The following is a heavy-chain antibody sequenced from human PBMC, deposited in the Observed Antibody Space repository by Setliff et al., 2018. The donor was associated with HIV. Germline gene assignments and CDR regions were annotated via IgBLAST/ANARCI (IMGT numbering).Heavy chain of an antibody. Sequence: GESLKISCAASGFTFSRFDMNWVRQVPGKGLEWVAYIDSSSETKYYADSVKGRFTISRDNVKNSLYLQMNSLRAEDTALYFCARGLYYDTSGQGGMGFWGQGTLVTVSS. D-gene: IGHD3-22*01. V-gene: IGHV3-48*04. J-gene: IGHJ4*02. CDR1: GFTFSRFD. CDR2: IDSSSETK. CDR3: ARGLYYDTSGQGGMGF.